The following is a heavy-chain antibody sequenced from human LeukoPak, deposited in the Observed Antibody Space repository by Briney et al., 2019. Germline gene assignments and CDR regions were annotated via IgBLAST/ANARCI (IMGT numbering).Heavy chain of an antibody. J-gene: IGHJ4*02. CDR3: ARRPAAMKGEDY. CDR1: GSTFSSYA. V-gene: IGHV3-21*01. CDR2: ISSSSSYI. Sequence: TGGSLRLSCAASGSTFSSYAMNWVRQAPGKGLEWVSSISSSSSYIYYADSVKGRFTISRDNAKNSLYLQMNSLRAEDTAVYYCARRPAAMKGEDYWGQGTLVTVSS. D-gene: IGHD2-2*01.